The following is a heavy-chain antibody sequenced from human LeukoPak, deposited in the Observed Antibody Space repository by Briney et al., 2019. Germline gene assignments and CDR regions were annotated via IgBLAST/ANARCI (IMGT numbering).Heavy chain of an antibody. CDR2: ISASGGST. V-gene: IGHV3-23*01. D-gene: IGHD3-10*01. Sequence: PGGSLRLSCAASGFTFSFYAMSWVRQAPGKGLEWVSAISASGGSTFYADSVKGRFTISRDNSKNTLYLQMNSLRAEDTAVYYCAKMDRGGGHDLRSDSRGAFDIWGQGTMVTVSS. CDR3: AKMDRGGGHDLRSDSRGAFDI. J-gene: IGHJ3*02. CDR1: GFTFSFYA.